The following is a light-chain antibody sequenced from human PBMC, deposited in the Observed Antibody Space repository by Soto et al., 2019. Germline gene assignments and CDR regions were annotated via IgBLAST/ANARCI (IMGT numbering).Light chain of an antibody. CDR3: QQYGSSGT. V-gene: IGKV3-20*01. CDR2: RAS. CDR1: HNGINNY. J-gene: IGKJ1*01. Sequence: ILFTPSPGTLSLSRRERATLSCRAGHNGINNYLAWYQQKPGQAPRLLIYRASNWATGVPDRFSGSGSGTDFTLTISRLEPEDFAVYYCQQYGSSGTFGQGTKVDIK.